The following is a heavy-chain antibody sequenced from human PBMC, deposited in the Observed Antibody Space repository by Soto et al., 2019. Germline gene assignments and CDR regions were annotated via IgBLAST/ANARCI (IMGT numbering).Heavy chain of an antibody. CDR2: MSGTGGST. CDR3: AKAGFSSGWSSSYFDY. D-gene: IGHD6-19*01. V-gene: IGHV3-23*01. J-gene: IGHJ4*02. Sequence: EVQLLESGGGLVRPGRSLRLSCAASGFTFSSYAMNWVRQAPGKGLEWVSAMSGTGGSTYYADSVKGRFTISRDNSKNTLYLQMNSLRVEETAVFYCAKAGFSSGWSSSYFDYWVQGPLVTVSS. CDR1: GFTFSSYA.